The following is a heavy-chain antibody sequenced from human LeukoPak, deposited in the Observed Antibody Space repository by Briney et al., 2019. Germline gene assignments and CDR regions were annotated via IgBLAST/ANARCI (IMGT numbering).Heavy chain of an antibody. J-gene: IGHJ5*02. V-gene: IGHV4-59*01. D-gene: IGHD6-13*01. CDR3: ARGYSSIRGWFDP. CDR2: IYYSGST. Sequence: SETLSLTCAVYGGSFRGYYWSWIRQPPGKGLEGIGYIYYSGSTNYNPSLNSRVTISLDTSKNQFSLKLSSVTAADTAVFYCARGYSSIRGWFDPWGQGTPVTVSS. CDR1: GGSFRGYY.